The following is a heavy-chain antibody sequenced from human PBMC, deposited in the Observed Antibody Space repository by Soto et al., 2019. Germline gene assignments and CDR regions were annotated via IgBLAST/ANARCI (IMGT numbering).Heavy chain of an antibody. CDR2: IDWDDNK. CDR1: GFSLSTSGMC. CDR3: ARICTTRGSGSSSFDY. Sequence: SGPTLVNPTQTLTLTCTFSGFSLSTSGMCVSWIRQPPGKALEWLALIDWDDNKYYSTSLKTRLTISKDTSKNQVVLTMTNMDPVDPATYYCARICTTRGSGSSSFDYWGQGTLVPVSS. J-gene: IGHJ4*02. D-gene: IGHD6-19*01. V-gene: IGHV2-70*01.